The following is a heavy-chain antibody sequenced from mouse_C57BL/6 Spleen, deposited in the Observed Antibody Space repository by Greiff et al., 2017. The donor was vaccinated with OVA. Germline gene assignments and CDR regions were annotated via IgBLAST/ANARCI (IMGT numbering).Heavy chain of an antibody. Sequence: VQLQQSGAELVRPGASVTLSCKASGYTFTDYEMHWVKQTPVHGLEWIGAIDPETGGTAYNQKFKGKAILTADKSSSTAYMELRILTSEDSAVYYCTRSITWYWGQGTTLTVSS. CDR2: IDPETGGT. CDR3: TRSITWY. J-gene: IGHJ2*01. D-gene: IGHD1-1*01. V-gene: IGHV1-15*01. CDR1: GYTFTDYE.